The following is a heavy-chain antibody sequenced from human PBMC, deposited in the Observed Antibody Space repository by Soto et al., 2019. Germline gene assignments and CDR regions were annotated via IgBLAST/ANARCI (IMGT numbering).Heavy chain of an antibody. V-gene: IGHV4-39*01. J-gene: IGHJ4*02. Sequence: QLQLQESGPGLVKPSETLSLTCTVSAGSFSSISYYWGWIRQPPGKALAWIGSIYYSERTYYNPSLKSRVTISVDMSRNQFALELSSVTGADQAVYYCASCGGDCNPYFDYWGEGTLVTVSS. D-gene: IGHD2-21*02. CDR2: IYYSERT. CDR1: AGSFSSISYY. CDR3: ASCGGDCNPYFDY.